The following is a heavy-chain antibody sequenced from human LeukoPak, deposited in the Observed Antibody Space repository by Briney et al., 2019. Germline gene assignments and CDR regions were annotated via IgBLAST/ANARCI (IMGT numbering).Heavy chain of an antibody. CDR1: GFTFSSYG. Sequence: GGSLRLSCAASGFTFSSYGMHWVRQAPGKGLEWVAFIRYDGSNKYYADSVKGRFTISGDNSKNTLYLQMNSLRAEDTAVYYCARDAPTVTTTFFDYWGQGTLVTVSS. CDR3: ARDAPTVTTTFFDY. J-gene: IGHJ4*02. CDR2: IRYDGSNK. D-gene: IGHD4-17*01. V-gene: IGHV3-30*02.